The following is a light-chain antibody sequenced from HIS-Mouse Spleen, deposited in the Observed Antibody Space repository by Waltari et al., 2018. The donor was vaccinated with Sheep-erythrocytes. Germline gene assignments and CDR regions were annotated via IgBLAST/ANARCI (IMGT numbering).Light chain of an antibody. CDR2: QDS. CDR3: CSTDSSGNHSNWV. Sequence: SYELTQPPSVSVSPGQTASITCSGDKLGDKYACWYQQKPGQSPVLVIYQDSKRPSGIPERLSCSNAGNTATLTISGTQAMDEADYYCCSTDSSGNHSNWVFGGGTKLTVL. V-gene: IGLV3-1*01. CDR1: KLGDKY. J-gene: IGLJ3*02.